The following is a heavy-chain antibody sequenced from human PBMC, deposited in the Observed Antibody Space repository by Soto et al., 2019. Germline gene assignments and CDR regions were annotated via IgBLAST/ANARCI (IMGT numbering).Heavy chain of an antibody. CDR3: ARHVVSSGSSRWFDT. D-gene: IGHD2-21*01. Sequence: QVQLVESGGGVVQPGRSLTLSCVASGFTLSNYGMHWVRQAPGKGLEWVAVIWYDGTATYSVDSVKGRFSISRDNAKNEQVLQLSRLRAEDTAVYYCARHVVSSGSSRWFDTWGQGTLVTVYS. CDR1: GFTLSNYG. CDR2: IWYDGTAT. V-gene: IGHV3-33*01. J-gene: IGHJ5*02.